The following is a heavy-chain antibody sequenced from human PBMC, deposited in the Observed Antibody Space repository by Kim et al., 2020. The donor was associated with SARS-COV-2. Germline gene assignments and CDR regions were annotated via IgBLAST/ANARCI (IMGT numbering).Heavy chain of an antibody. CDR2: ISAYNGNT. CDR1: GYTFTSYG. J-gene: IGHJ4*02. D-gene: IGHD2-15*01. Sequence: ASVKVSCKASGYTFTSYGISWVRQAPGQGLEGMGWISAYNGNTNYAQKLQGRVTMTTDTSTSTAYMELRSLRSDDTAVYFCARGRYCSGGSCPPDYWGQGTLVTVSS. CDR3: ARGRYCSGGSCPPDY. V-gene: IGHV1-18*01.